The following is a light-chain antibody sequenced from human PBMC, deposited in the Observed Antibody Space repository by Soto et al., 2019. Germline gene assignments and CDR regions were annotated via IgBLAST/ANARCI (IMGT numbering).Light chain of an antibody. CDR3: QQSYSTPPWT. CDR2: DAS. J-gene: IGKJ1*01. Sequence: DIQLTQSPSPLSSSIGDSVTITCRSSQSISHWLAWYQQKPGKAPKLLIYDASSLQTGVPSRFSGSGSGTDFSLTISSLQPEDFATYYCQQSYSTPPWTFGQGTKVDIK. V-gene: IGKV1-39*01. CDR1: QSISHW.